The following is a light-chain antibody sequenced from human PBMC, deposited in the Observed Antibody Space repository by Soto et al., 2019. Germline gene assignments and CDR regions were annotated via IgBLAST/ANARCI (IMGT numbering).Light chain of an antibody. CDR1: SSDVGDYSY. Sequence: QSALTQPASVSGSPGQSITISCTGTSSDVGDYSYVSWYQQHPGKAPKLMIYDVSNRPTGISNRFSGSKSGNTASLTISGIQAEDEADYYFSSYTSSSTLVFGGGTKATVL. J-gene: IGLJ2*01. CDR2: DVS. CDR3: SSYTSSSTLV. V-gene: IGLV2-14*01.